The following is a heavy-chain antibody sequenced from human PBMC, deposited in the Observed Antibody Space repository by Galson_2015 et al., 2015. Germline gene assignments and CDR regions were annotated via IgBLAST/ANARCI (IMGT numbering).Heavy chain of an antibody. CDR2: IYYSGDT. Sequence: TMSLTSTVSGGSISSRSYYWSWIRQPPGKGLECIGYIYYSGDTYYNPSLKSRVTISTDTSKNQFSLKRSSVTAADTALYYCAVNHYYDGSAYQWVDYWGQGTLVTVSS. V-gene: IGHV4-30-4*01. D-gene: IGHD3-22*01. CDR3: AVNHYYDGSAYQWVDY. CDR1: GGSISSRSYY. J-gene: IGHJ4*02.